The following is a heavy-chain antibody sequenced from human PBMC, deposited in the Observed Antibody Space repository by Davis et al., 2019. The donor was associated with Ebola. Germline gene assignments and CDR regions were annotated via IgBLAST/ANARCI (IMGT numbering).Heavy chain of an antibody. D-gene: IGHD1-26*01. CDR1: GGPVSSGSYY. V-gene: IGHV4-61*01. CDR2: IYYSGST. Sequence: MPSETLSLTFTVPGGPVSSGSYYWSWIRQPPGKGLEWIGYIYYSGSTNYNPSLKSRVTISVDRSKNQFSLKLSSVTAADTAVYYCARVGATGLYYYGMEVWGKGTTVTVSS. J-gene: IGHJ6*04. CDR3: ARVGATGLYYYGMEV.